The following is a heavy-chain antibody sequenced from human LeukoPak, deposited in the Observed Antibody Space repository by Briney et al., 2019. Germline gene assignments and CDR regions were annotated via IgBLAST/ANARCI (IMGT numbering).Heavy chain of an antibody. Sequence: SETLSLTCAVSGYSISSGYYWGWIRQPPGQGLEWIGSIYHSGSTYYNPSLKSRVTISVDTSKNQFSLKLSSVTAADTAVYYCARGVSSSWHDYWGQGTLVTVSS. J-gene: IGHJ4*02. V-gene: IGHV4-38-2*01. D-gene: IGHD6-13*01. CDR1: GYSISSGYY. CDR2: IYHSGST. CDR3: ARGVSSSWHDY.